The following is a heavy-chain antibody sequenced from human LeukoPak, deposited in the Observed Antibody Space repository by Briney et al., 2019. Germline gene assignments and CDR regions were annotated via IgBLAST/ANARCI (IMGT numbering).Heavy chain of an antibody. CDR1: GGSISSYY. Sequence: PSETLSLTCTVSGGSISSYYWSWIRQHPGKGLEWIGYIYYSGSTYYNPSLKSRVTISVDTSKNQFSLKLSSVTAADTAVYYCARGYYYDSSGYQFDYWGQGTLVTVSS. CDR2: IYYSGST. J-gene: IGHJ4*02. CDR3: ARGYYYDSSGYQFDY. D-gene: IGHD3-22*01. V-gene: IGHV4-59*06.